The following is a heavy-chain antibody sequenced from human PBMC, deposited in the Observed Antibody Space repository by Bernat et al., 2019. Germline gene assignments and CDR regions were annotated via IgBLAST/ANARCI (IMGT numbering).Heavy chain of an antibody. D-gene: IGHD6-13*01. CDR2: IYYSGST. CDR1: GGSISSSNYY. V-gene: IGHV4-39*07. CDR3: ARGVGSSWYSP. Sequence: QLQLQESGPGLVKPSETLSLTCTVSGGSISSSNYYWGWIRQPPGEGLEWIGNIYYSGSTYYNPSLKSRVTISVDTSKNQFSLKLSSVTATDTAVYYCARGVGSSWYSPWGQGTLVTVSS. J-gene: IGHJ4*02.